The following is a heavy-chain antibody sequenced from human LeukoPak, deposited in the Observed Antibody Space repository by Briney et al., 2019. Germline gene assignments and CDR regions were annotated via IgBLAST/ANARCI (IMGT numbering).Heavy chain of an antibody. Sequence: GGSLRLSCAASGFTFSSYGTHWVRQAPGKGLEWVAVISYDGSNKYYADSVKGRFTISRDNSKNTLYLQMNSLRAEDTAVYYCAREGPRGNSQFDYWGQGTLVTVSS. V-gene: IGHV3-30*03. CDR2: ISYDGSNK. D-gene: IGHD2/OR15-2a*01. CDR3: AREGPRGNSQFDY. J-gene: IGHJ4*02. CDR1: GFTFSSYG.